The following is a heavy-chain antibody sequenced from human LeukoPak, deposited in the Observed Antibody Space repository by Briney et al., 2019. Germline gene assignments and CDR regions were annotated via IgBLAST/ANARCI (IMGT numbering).Heavy chain of an antibody. CDR1: GGSISSSSYY. D-gene: IGHD5-12*01. Sequence: SETLSLTCTVSGGSISSSSYYWGWIRQPPGKGLEWIGSIYYSGSTYYNPSLKSRVTISVDTSKNQFSLKLSSVTAADTAVYYCARSGQSRLRGIDYWGQGTLVTVSS. V-gene: IGHV4-39*01. CDR2: IYYSGST. CDR3: ARSGQSRLRGIDY. J-gene: IGHJ4*02.